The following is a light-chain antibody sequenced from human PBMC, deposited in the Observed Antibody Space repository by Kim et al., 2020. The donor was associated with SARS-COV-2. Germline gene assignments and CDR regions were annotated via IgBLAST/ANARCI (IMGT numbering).Light chain of an antibody. Sequence: QSALTQPPSASGSPGQSVTISCTGTSSDVGGYKFVSWYQQHPGKAPKLIIYEVSKRPSGVPDRFSGSKSGNTASLTVSGFQAEDEADYYCSSYAGRNNYVFGTGTKVTVL. V-gene: IGLV2-8*01. CDR2: EVS. CDR3: SSYAGRNNYV. J-gene: IGLJ1*01. CDR1: SSDVGGYKF.